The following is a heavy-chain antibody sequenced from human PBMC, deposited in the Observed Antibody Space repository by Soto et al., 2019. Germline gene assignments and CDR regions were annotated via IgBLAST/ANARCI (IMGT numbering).Heavy chain of an antibody. J-gene: IGHJ6*01. CDR2: INPKSGGT. D-gene: IGHD2-15*01. Sequence: ASVKVSCRSSGYTFTDHYRHWVRQAPGRGLEWMGWINPKSGGTNYAQKFQGRVTMTRDTSISTAYLDLSGLSSNDTAMYFCAIFGQEYGSGGSCARHDNSYGVDVWGQGTTVTVSS. CDR1: GYTFTDHY. V-gene: IGHV1-2*02. CDR3: AIFGQEYGSGGSCARHDNSYGVDV.